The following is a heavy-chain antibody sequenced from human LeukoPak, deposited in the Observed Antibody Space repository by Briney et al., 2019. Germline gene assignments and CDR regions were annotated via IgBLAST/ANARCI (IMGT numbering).Heavy chain of an antibody. CDR3: ARSYSSSSGSNY. CDR2: ISSISSYI. Sequence: GGSLRLSCAASGFTFSSYSMNWVRQAPGKGLEWVSSISSISSYIYYADSVKGRFTISRDNAKNSLYLQMNSLRAEDTAVYYCARSYSSSSGSNYWGQGTLVTVSS. D-gene: IGHD6-6*01. V-gene: IGHV3-21*01. CDR1: GFTFSSYS. J-gene: IGHJ4*02.